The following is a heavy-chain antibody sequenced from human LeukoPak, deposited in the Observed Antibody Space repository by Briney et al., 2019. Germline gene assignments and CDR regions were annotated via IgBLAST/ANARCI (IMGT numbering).Heavy chain of an antibody. CDR1: GDSVSSNSAA. CDR2: TYYRAKWYN. J-gene: IGHJ4*02. D-gene: IGHD3-22*01. CDR3: ARERVARDGAPNVPDDYYDSSGRVYYFDH. Sequence: SQTLSLTCAISGDSVSSNSAAWNWIRQSPSRGLEWLGRTYYRAKWYNDYAVSVQSRITINPDTSKNQFSLQLNSVTPEDPAVYYCARERVARDGAPNVPDDYYDSSGRVYYFDHWGQGTLVTVFS. V-gene: IGHV6-1*01.